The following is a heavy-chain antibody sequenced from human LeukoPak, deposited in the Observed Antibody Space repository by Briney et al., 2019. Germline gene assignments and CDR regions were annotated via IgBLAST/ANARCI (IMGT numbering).Heavy chain of an antibody. Sequence: ASVKVSCKASGGTFSSYAISWVRQAPGQGLEWMGWINTNTGNPTYAQGFTGRFVFPLDTSVSTAYLQISSLKAEDTAVYYCARAARVGQLWAFYWGQGTLVTVSS. CDR1: GGTFSSYA. J-gene: IGHJ4*02. CDR3: ARAARVGQLWAFY. D-gene: IGHD3-16*01. CDR2: INTNTGNP. V-gene: IGHV7-4-1*02.